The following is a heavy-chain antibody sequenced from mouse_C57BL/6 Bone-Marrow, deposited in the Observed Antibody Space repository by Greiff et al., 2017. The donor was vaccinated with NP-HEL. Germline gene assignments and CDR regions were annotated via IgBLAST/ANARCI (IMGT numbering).Heavy chain of an antibody. Sequence: VHLVESGAELVQPGASVKISCKASGYAFSSYWMNWVKQRPGKGLEWIGQIYPGDGDTNYNGKFKGKATLTADKSSSTAYMQLSSLTSEDSAVYFCARRAYDPYYAMDYWGQGTSVTVSS. V-gene: IGHV1-80*01. D-gene: IGHD2-3*01. CDR1: GYAFSSYW. CDR3: ARRAYDPYYAMDY. CDR2: IYPGDGDT. J-gene: IGHJ4*01.